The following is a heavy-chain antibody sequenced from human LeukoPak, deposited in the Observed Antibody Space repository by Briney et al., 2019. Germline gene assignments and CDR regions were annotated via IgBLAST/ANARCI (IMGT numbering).Heavy chain of an antibody. Sequence: PGGSLRLSCAASGFAFSSYNMKWARQAPGKGLEWVSFISTTSTYIYYADSVKGRFTVSRDNSKNLLYLQMDSLRVEDTAVYYCARAGTCSSTSCDGGIEYWGQGTLVTISS. J-gene: IGHJ4*02. CDR1: GFAFSSYN. V-gene: IGHV3-21*06. D-gene: IGHD2-2*01. CDR3: ARAGTCSSTSCDGGIEY. CDR2: ISTTSTYI.